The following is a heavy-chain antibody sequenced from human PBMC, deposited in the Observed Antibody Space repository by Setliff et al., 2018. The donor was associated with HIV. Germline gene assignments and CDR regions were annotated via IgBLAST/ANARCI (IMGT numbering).Heavy chain of an antibody. V-gene: IGHV4-34*01. Sequence: PSETLSLTCAVYGGSFSGYYWSWIRQPPGKGVEWIGEINHSGSTKYNPSLKSLVTISVDPSKNQFPLKQSSATAADTAVYYCARGLSFYDPGGFDYWGQGTLVTVSS. J-gene: IGHJ4*02. CDR2: INHSGST. CDR3: ARGLSFYDPGGFDY. D-gene: IGHD3-22*01. CDR1: GGSFSGYY.